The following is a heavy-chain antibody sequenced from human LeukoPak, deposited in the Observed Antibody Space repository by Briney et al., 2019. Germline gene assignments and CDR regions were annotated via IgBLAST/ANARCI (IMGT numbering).Heavy chain of an antibody. J-gene: IGHJ4*02. CDR2: IYTSGST. V-gene: IGHV4-4*07. D-gene: IGHD2-8*01. Sequence: SETLSLTCTVSGGSISSYYWSWIRQPAGKGLEWIGRIYTSGSTNYNPSLKSRVTMSVDTSKNQFSLKLSSVTAADTAVYYCARQYCTNGVCSLDYWGQGTLVTASS. CDR1: GGSISSYY. CDR3: ARQYCTNGVCSLDY.